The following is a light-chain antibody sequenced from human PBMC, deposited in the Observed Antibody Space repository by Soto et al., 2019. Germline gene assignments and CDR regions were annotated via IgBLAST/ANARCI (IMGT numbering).Light chain of an antibody. CDR3: QQSYTTPLT. J-gene: IGKJ4*01. CDR2: DAS. Sequence: DIQMTQSPSSLSASVGDIVTITCRASQSIRTYLNWYQQKPGKVPEVLICDASTLENGVPSTFSGSGSGTEFTLTIDKLLRDDFATYFCQQSYTTPLTFVAGTKAEIK. V-gene: IGKV1-39*01. CDR1: QSIRTY.